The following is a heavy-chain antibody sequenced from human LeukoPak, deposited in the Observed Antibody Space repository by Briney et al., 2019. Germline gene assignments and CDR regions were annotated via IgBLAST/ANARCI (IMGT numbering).Heavy chain of an antibody. CDR3: ATLQTLDYGDYDYYFDY. CDR1: GGTFSSYA. Sequence: ASVKVSCKASGGTFSSYAISWVRQAPGQGLEWMGRIIPILGIANYAQKFQGRVTITADKSTSTAYMELSSLRSEDTAVYYCATLQTLDYGDYDYYFDYWGQGTLVTVSS. J-gene: IGHJ4*02. V-gene: IGHV1-69*04. CDR2: IIPILGIA. D-gene: IGHD4-17*01.